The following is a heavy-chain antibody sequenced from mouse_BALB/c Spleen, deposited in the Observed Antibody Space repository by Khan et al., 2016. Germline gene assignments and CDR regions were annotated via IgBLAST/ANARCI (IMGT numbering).Heavy chain of an antibody. Sequence: VQLQQSGPELMKPGASVRISCKASGYSFTAYYIHWVKQSHGKSLEWIGYIDPFNGDTSYHQKFRGKAPLTVDKSSTTAYMHLSSLASEDSAVYYCARGELNYYAMDYWGLGTSVTVSS. CDR1: GYSFTAYY. CDR3: ARGELNYYAMDY. J-gene: IGHJ4*01. CDR2: IDPFNGDT. V-gene: IGHV1S135*01.